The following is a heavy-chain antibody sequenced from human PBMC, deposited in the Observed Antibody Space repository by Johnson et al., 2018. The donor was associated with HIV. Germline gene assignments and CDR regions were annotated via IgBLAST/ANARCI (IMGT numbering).Heavy chain of an antibody. J-gene: IGHJ3*02. CDR1: GFTFSSYW. CDR3: ARGGSSGWSGFLAFDI. CDR2: IKQDGSEK. Sequence: VQLVESGGGLVQPGGSLRLSCAASGFTFSSYWMSWVRQAPGKGLEWVANIKQDGSEKYYVDSVKGRFTISRDNAKNSLYLQMNSLRAGDTAIYYCARGGSSGWSGFLAFDIWGQGTVITVSS. D-gene: IGHD6-19*01. V-gene: IGHV3-7*01.